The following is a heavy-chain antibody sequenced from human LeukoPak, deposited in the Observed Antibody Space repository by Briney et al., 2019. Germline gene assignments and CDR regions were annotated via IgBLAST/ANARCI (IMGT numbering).Heavy chain of an antibody. CDR1: GFSFSSYS. J-gene: IGHJ4*02. CDR3: ARDYYGDYYFDY. Sequence: PGGSLRLSCAVSGFSFSSYSMNWVRQAPGKGLGWVSSISGSGSSMYYADSVKGRFTISRDNAKNSLYLQMNSLRAEDTAVYYCARDYYGDYYFDYWGQGTLVTVSS. CDR2: ISGSGSSM. D-gene: IGHD4-17*01. V-gene: IGHV3-21*01.